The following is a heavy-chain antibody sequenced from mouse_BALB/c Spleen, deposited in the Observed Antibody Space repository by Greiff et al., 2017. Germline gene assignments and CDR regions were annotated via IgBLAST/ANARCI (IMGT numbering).Heavy chain of an antibody. V-gene: IGHV1-5*01. CDR1: GYSFTSYW. J-gene: IGHJ3*01. Sequence: EVQLQQSGTVLARPGASVKMSCKASGYSFTSYWMHWVKQRPGQGLEWIGAIYPGNSDTSYNQKFKGKAKLTAVTSASTAYMELSSLTSEDTAVYYCARVIYYDYDGFAYWGQGTLVTVSA. CDR3: ARVIYYDYDGFAY. CDR2: IYPGNSDT. D-gene: IGHD2-4*01.